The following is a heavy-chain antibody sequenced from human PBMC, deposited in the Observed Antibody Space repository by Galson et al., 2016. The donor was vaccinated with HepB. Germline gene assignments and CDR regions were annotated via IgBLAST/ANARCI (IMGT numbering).Heavy chain of an antibody. J-gene: IGHJ3*02. CDR1: GFTFSSYA. V-gene: IGHV3-64*01. CDR2: ISSDGGTT. CDR3: ARARRRGGPFDAFDI. Sequence: SLRLSCAASGFTFSSYAMHWVRQAPGKGLEYVSAISSDGGTTYYPNSVKGRFTISRDNSKNTLYLQMGSLRAEDMAVYYCARARRRGGPFDAFDIWGQETMVTVSS. D-gene: IGHD5-24*01.